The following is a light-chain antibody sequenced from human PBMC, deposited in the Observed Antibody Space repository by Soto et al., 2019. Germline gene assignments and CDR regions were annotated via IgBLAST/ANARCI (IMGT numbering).Light chain of an antibody. J-gene: IGLJ1*01. CDR1: SSDIGGYNY. CDR3: SSYTSSSTLYV. V-gene: IGLV2-14*01. Sequence: QSVLTQPASVSGSPGQSITISCTGTSSDIGGYNYVSWYQQYPGKAPNLIIYEVTNRPSGISYRFSGSKSGNTASLTISGLQVEDEADYYCSSYTSSSTLYVFGTGTKLTVL. CDR2: EVT.